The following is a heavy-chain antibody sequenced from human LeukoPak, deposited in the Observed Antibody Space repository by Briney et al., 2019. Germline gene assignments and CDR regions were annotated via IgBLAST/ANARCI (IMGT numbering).Heavy chain of an antibody. CDR1: GGSISSGGYS. D-gene: IGHD3-22*01. CDR3: ARESGYYDRSGYYAFDI. Sequence: SQTLSLTCAVSGGSISSGGYSWSWIRQPPGTGLEWIGYIYYSGSTYYNPSLKSRVTISVDTSKNQFSLKLSSVTAADTAVYYCARESGYYDRSGYYAFDIWGQGTMVTVSS. V-gene: IGHV4-30-4*07. J-gene: IGHJ3*02. CDR2: IYYSGST.